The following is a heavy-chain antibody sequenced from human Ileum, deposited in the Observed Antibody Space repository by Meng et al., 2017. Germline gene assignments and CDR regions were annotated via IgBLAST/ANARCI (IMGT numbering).Heavy chain of an antibody. D-gene: IGHD2-15*01. V-gene: IGHV4-4*02. J-gene: IGHJ4*02. CDR2: IYLAGSP. Sequence: QGQWQGAVPGLVEPSGTLSLTCTVSGGSISSSFYWSWVRQSPGKGLEWIGQIYLAGSPNYNPSLESRVTISVDKSKNQFSLRLTSVTAADTAIFYCVRHGGKYFDSWGQGTLVTVSS. CDR1: GGSISSSFY. CDR3: VRHGGKYFDS.